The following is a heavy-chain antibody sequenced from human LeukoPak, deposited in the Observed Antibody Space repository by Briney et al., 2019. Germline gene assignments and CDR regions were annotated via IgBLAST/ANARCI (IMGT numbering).Heavy chain of an antibody. CDR2: IYYSGST. CDR3: ATDYGSSYCSGGSCYTRDY. Sequence: SETLSLTCTVSGGSISSYYWSWIRQPPGKGLEWIGYIYYSGSTYYNPSLKSRVTISVDTSKNQFSLKLSSVTAADTAVYYCATDYGSSYCSGGSCYTRDYWGQGTLVTVSS. D-gene: IGHD2-15*01. V-gene: IGHV4-59*08. J-gene: IGHJ4*02. CDR1: GGSISSYY.